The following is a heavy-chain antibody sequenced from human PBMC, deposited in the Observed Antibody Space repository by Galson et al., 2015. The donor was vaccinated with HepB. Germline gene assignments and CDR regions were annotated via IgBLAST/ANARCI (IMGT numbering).Heavy chain of an antibody. J-gene: IGHJ5*02. Sequence: SETLSLTCAVYGGSFSGYYWSWIRQPPGKGREWIGEINHSGSTNYNPSLKSRVTISVDTSKNQFSLKLSSVTAADTAVYCCARGGLGYSSSWYPVIGWFDPWGQGTLVTVSS. CDR3: ARGGLGYSSSWYPVIGWFDP. CDR2: INHSGST. V-gene: IGHV4-34*01. CDR1: GGSFSGYY. D-gene: IGHD6-13*01.